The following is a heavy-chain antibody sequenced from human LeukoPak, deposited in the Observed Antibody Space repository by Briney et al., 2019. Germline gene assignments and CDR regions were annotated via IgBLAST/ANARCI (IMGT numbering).Heavy chain of an antibody. CDR3: ARDLDTYVVLNAYDTFDI. J-gene: IGHJ3*02. CDR2: IKPSGSEK. Sequence: PGGSLRLSCEGSGFTFSNYWMTWVRQAPEKGLEWVANIKPSGSEKHYADSVEGRFTISRDNAKNSLYLQMNSLRAEDTAVYYCARDLDTYVVLNAYDTFDIWGQGTMVTVSS. D-gene: IGHD2-21*01. V-gene: IGHV3-7*01. CDR1: GFTFSNYW.